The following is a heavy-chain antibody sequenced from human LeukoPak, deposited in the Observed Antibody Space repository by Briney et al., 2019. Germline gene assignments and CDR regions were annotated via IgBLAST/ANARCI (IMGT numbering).Heavy chain of an antibody. V-gene: IGHV3-33*01. CDR3: ARGPFITMVRGVMNPDY. J-gene: IGHJ4*02. CDR1: GFTFSSYG. Sequence: GGSLRLSCAASGFTFSSYGMHWVRQAPGKGLEWVAVIWYDGSNKYYAVSVKGRFTISRDNSKNTLYLQMNSLRAEDTAVYYCARGPFITMVRGVMNPDYWGQGTLVTVSS. CDR2: IWYDGSNK. D-gene: IGHD3-10*01.